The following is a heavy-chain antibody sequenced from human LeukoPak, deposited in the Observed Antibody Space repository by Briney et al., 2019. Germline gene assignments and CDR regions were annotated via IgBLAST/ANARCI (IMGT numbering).Heavy chain of an antibody. CDR1: GLTFSNYW. CDR3: AREGQGYGGKDY. CDR2: INRDGSEK. D-gene: IGHD4-23*01. J-gene: IGHJ4*02. V-gene: IGHV3-7*05. Sequence: GGSLRLSCVVSGLTFSNYWLTWVRQAPGKGLEWVANINRDGSEKHYVDSVKGRFTISRDDAKNSLYLQMSTLRAEDTAVYYCAREGQGYGGKDYWGQGTRVTVSS.